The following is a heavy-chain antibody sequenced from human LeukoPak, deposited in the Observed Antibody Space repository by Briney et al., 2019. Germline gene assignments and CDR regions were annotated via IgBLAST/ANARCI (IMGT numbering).Heavy chain of an antibody. J-gene: IGHJ5*02. CDR1: GFTFSSYD. D-gene: IGHD2-15*01. Sequence: PGGSLRLSCAASGFTFSSYDMHWVRQPTGKGLEWVSGIDTAGDTYYPGSVKGRFTISRENAKNSLYLQMNSLRAGDTAVYYCAREDCSGGSCYSGVPGWFDPWGQGTLVTVSS. CDR2: IDTAGDT. CDR3: AREDCSGGSCYSGVPGWFDP. V-gene: IGHV3-13*01.